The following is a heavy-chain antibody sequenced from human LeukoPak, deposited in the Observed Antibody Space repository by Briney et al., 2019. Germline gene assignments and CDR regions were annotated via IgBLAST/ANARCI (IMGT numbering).Heavy chain of an antibody. CDR1: GFTFSNYA. J-gene: IGHJ4*02. V-gene: IGHV3-23*01. CDR3: AKDRALHQFDH. CDR2: ISDSGGST. Sequence: TGGSLRLSCAASGFTFSNYAMNWVRQAPGKGLEWVSSISDSGGSTYYADSVKGRFTISRDNSKNTLFLQMNSLRAEDTAIYYCAKDRALHQFDHWGQGTLVTVSS.